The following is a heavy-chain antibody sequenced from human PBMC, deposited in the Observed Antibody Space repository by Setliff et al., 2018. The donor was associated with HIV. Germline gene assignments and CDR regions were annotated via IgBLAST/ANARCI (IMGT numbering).Heavy chain of an antibody. CDR3: AITDQRLRGWFDP. D-gene: IGHD4-17*01. Sequence: SETLSLTCTVSGDSVNDRSYFWGWIRQPPGKGLEWIGTFYYNGDSRYNPSLKSRVTISVDTSKNQFSLWLSSVTAADTAVYYCAITDQRLRGWFDPWGQGTLVTVSS. J-gene: IGHJ5*02. CDR1: GDSVNDRSYF. CDR2: FYYNGDS. V-gene: IGHV4-39*01.